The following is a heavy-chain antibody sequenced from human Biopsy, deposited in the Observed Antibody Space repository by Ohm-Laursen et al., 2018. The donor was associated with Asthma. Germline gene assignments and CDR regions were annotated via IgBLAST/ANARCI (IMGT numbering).Heavy chain of an antibody. J-gene: IGHJ6*02. D-gene: IGHD6-19*01. V-gene: IGHV1-69*13. Sequence: ASVKVPCKAPGGTFSNFAISWVRQAPGQGLEWLGGIMTVFGTTNYAQKFQGRVTITADESTSTAYMEVTSLRSEDTAIYYCAGCQVGYSSGWSLLLKKIYYSGMDVWGQGTAVTVSS. CDR1: GGTFSNFA. CDR3: AGCQVGYSSGWSLLLKKIYYSGMDV. CDR2: IMTVFGTT.